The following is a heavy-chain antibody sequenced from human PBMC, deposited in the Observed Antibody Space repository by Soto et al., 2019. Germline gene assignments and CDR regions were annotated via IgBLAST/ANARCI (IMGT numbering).Heavy chain of an antibody. CDR1: GFTFHSYN. Sequence: AGGFLRLSCATPGFTFHSYNMNWVRQAPGKGLEWVSSISSSSSYIYYADSVKGRFTISRDNAKNSLYLQMNSLRAEDTAVYYCARDRTVYWGQGTLVTVSS. J-gene: IGHJ4*02. D-gene: IGHD4-17*01. CDR3: ARDRTVY. CDR2: ISSSSSYI. V-gene: IGHV3-21*01.